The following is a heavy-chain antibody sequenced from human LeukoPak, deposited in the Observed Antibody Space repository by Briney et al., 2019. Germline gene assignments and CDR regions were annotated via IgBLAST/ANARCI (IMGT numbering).Heavy chain of an antibody. CDR2: ISSSSSYI. Sequence: PGGSLRLSCAASGFTFSSYSMNWVRQAPGKGLEWVSSISSSSSYIYYADSVKGRFTISRDNAKNSLYLQMNSLRAEDTAVYYCLTTVETDIDAFDIWGQGAKVTVSS. V-gene: IGHV3-21*01. CDR1: GFTFSSYS. J-gene: IGHJ3*02. D-gene: IGHD1-1*01. CDR3: LTTVETDIDAFDI.